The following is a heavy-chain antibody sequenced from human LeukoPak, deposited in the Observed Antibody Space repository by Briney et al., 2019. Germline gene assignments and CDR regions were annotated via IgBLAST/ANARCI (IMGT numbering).Heavy chain of an antibody. J-gene: IGHJ4*02. Sequence: PGGSLRLSCAASGFTFSASDVHWVRQASGKGLEWVGRVQTKANSYATAYAASLKGRFTISRDDSANTAYLQMNSLRTEDTALYYCTTNRSGHYWGGGTLVTVSS. D-gene: IGHD3-22*01. CDR1: GFTFSASD. CDR3: TTNRSGHY. CDR2: VQTKANSYAT. V-gene: IGHV3-73*01.